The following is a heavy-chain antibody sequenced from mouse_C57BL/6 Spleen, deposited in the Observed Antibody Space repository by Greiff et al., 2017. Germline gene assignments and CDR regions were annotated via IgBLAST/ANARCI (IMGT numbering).Heavy chain of an antibody. CDR1: GYTFTSYG. D-gene: IGHD2-4*01. CDR3: ARDWDYVYAMDY. Sequence: QVQLQQSGAELARPGASVKLSCKASGYTFTSYGISWVKQRAGQGLEWIGEIYPRSSNTYYNEKFKGKATLTADKSSRTAYMELRSLTSEDSAVCACARDWDYVYAMDYWGQGASVTVSS. CDR2: IYPRSSNT. J-gene: IGHJ4*01. V-gene: IGHV1-81*01.